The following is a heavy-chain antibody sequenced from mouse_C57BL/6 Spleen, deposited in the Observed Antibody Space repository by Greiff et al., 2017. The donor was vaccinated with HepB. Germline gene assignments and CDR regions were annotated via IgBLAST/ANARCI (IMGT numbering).Heavy chain of an antibody. CDR1: GYAFSSSW. J-gene: IGHJ2*01. Sequence: QVQLQQSGPELVKPGASVKISCKASGYAFSSSWMNWVKQRPGKGLEWIGRIYPGDGDTNYNGKFQGKATLTAYKSSSTAYMQLRSLTSEDSAVYFCARDVDYSNSLDYWGQGTTVTVSS. CDR3: ARDVDYSNSLDY. V-gene: IGHV1-82*01. D-gene: IGHD1-1*01. CDR2: IYPGDGDT.